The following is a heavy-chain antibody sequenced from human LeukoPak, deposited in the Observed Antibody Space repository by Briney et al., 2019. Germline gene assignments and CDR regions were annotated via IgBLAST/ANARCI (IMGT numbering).Heavy chain of an antibody. D-gene: IGHD6-13*01. CDR1: GFNFDDYG. V-gene: IGHV3-20*04. Sequence: GGSLRLSCAASGFNFDDYGMTWVRQIPGKGLEWVAGVNSDGRSAGYAASVRGRFTISRDNAKNSLYLEMGSLRLEDTAFYYCTRGYSTRHFPFDSWGPGTLVTVSS. J-gene: IGHJ4*02. CDR3: TRGYSTRHFPFDS. CDR2: VNSDGRSA.